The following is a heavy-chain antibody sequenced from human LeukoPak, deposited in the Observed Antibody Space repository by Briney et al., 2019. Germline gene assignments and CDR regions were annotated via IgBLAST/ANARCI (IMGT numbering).Heavy chain of an antibody. D-gene: IGHD3-10*01. CDR1: GGSISSGGYY. CDR3: ARDSMVRVEWYGMDV. CDR2: IYYSGST. V-gene: IGHV4-61*08. Sequence: SETLSLTCTVSGGSISSGGYYWSWIRQHPGKGLEWIGYIYYSGSTYYNPSLKSRVTISVDTSKNQLSLKLSSVTAADTAVYYCARDSMVRVEWYGMDVWGQGTTVTVSS. J-gene: IGHJ6*02.